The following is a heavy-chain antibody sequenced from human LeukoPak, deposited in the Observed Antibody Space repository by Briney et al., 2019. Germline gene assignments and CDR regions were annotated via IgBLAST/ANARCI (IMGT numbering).Heavy chain of an antibody. D-gene: IGHD3-16*01. CDR1: GGSFSGYY. J-gene: IGHJ4*02. CDR3: ANLNAPYWGNFHY. CDR2: ISDTGVTA. Sequence: PSETLSLTCAVYGGSFSGYYWSWVRQAPGQGLDWVSAISDTGVTAYYADSVKGRFTISRDNSKSTLYLQMNYLRAEDTAVYYCANLNAPYWGNFHYWGQGTLVTVSS. V-gene: IGHV3-23*01.